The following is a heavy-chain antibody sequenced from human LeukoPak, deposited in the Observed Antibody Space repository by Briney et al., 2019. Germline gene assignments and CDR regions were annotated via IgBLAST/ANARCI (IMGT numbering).Heavy chain of an antibody. CDR3: ARDIGDSSGYSLGY. D-gene: IGHD3-22*01. Sequence: GGSLRLSCAASGFTFSSYAMSWVRQAPGKGLEWVSAISGSGGSTYCADSVKGRFTISRDNSKNTLYLQMNSLRAEDTAVYYCARDIGDSSGYSLGYWGQGTLVTVSS. CDR1: GFTFSSYA. V-gene: IGHV3-23*01. J-gene: IGHJ4*02. CDR2: ISGSGGST.